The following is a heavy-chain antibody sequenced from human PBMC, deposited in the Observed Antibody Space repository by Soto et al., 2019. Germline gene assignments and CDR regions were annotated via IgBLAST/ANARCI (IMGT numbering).Heavy chain of an antibody. CDR3: AGRYCSGGGCSGQPTTR. D-gene: IGHD2-15*01. J-gene: IGHJ4*02. CDR2: VSYDGSIK. V-gene: IGHV3-30-3*01. Sequence: QMQLVESGGGVVQPGRSLRLSCAASGFTFSTYSLHWVRQAPGKGLEWVAVVSYDGSIKLYADSVKGRFTISRDNSNNXXYLQMNSLRAEDTAVYYCAGRYCSGGGCSGQPTTRWGQGTLVTVAS. CDR1: GFTFSTYS.